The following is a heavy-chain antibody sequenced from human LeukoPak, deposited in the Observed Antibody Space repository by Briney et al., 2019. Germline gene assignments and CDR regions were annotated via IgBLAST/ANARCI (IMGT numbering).Heavy chain of an antibody. CDR1: GGSISSYY. CDR3: ARETYDILTGYYIPGWFDP. V-gene: IGHV4-59*01. CDR2: IYYSGST. Sequence: SETLSLTCTVSGGSISSYYWSWIRQPPGKGLEWIGYIYYSGSTNYNPSLKSRVTISVDTSKNQFSLKLSSVTAADTAVYYCARETYDILTGYYIPGWFDPWGQGTLATVSS. D-gene: IGHD3-9*01. J-gene: IGHJ5*02.